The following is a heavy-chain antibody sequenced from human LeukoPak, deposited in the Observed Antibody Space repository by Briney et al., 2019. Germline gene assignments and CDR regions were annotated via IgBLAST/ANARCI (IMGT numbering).Heavy chain of an antibody. CDR3: ARGGFLDPFDP. CDR1: GGSISSYY. CDR2: IHYSGRT. Sequence: SETLSLTCTVSGGSISSYYWNWIRQPPGKGLEWIGYIHYSGRTNYSLSLKSRVTISVDTSKNQFSLKLISVTAADTAVYYCARGGFLDPFDPWGQGTLVTVSS. J-gene: IGHJ5*02. D-gene: IGHD1-1*01. V-gene: IGHV4-59*01.